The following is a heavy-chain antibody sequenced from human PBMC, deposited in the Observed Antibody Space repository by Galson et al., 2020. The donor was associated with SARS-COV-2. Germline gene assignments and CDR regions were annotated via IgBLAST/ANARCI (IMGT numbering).Heavy chain of an antibody. CDR2: MNPNSGNT. CDR3: VRGQVTGTRFRYYYYMDV. CDR1: GYTFTSYD. Sequence: ASVKVSCKASGYTFTSYDINWVRQATGQGLEWMGWMNPNSGNTGYAQKFQGRVTMTRNTSISTAYMELSSLRSEDTAVYYCVRGQVTGTRFRYYYYMDVWGKGTTVTVSS. J-gene: IGHJ6*03. V-gene: IGHV1-8*01. D-gene: IGHD1-7*01.